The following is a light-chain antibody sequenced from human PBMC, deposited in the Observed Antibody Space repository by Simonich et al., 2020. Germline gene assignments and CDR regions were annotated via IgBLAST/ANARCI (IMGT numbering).Light chain of an antibody. CDR1: QSVLYSSNNKNY. V-gene: IGKV4-1*01. CDR3: QQYYSTPLT. CDR2: WAP. Sequence: DIVMTQSPDSLAVSLGERATINCKSSQSVLYSSNNKNYLAWYQQKPRQPPKLLIYWAPTRESGVPDRFRGSGSGTDFTLTISSLQAEDVAVYYCQQYYSTPLTFGGGTKVEIK. J-gene: IGKJ4*01.